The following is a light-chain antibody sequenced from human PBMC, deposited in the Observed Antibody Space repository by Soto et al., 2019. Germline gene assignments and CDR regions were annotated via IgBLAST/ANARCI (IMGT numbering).Light chain of an antibody. V-gene: IGKV3-11*01. CDR2: DAS. CDR3: QQRINWPLT. CDR1: QSVSSF. J-gene: IGKJ4*01. Sequence: EIVLTQSPATLSLSPGERATLSCRASQSVSSFLAWYQQKPGQAPRLLIYDASNRATGIPTRFSGSGSVTDFTLTISSLEPEDFAVYYCQQRINWPLTFGGGTKVEIK.